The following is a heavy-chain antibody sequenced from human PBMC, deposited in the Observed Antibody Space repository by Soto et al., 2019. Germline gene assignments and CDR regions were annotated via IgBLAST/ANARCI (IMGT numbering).Heavy chain of an antibody. D-gene: IGHD2-15*01. CDR3: ARDSFYCSGGSCYLGY. J-gene: IGHJ4*02. CDR2: IIPILGIA. CDR1: GGTFSSYT. V-gene: IGHV1-69*04. Sequence: SVKVSCKASGGTFSSYTISWVRQAPGQGLEWMGRIIPILGIANYAQKFQGRVTITADKSTSTAYMELSSLRSEDTAVYYCARDSFYCSGGSCYLGYWGQGTLVTVSS.